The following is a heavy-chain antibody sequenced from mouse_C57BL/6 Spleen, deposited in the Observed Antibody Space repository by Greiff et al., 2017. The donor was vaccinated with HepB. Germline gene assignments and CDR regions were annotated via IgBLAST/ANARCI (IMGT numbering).Heavy chain of an antibody. CDR2: INPSTGGT. CDR1: GYSFTGYY. V-gene: IGHV1-42*01. CDR3: ARSNYGRDFDV. J-gene: IGHJ1*03. D-gene: IGHD1-1*01. Sequence: EVKLVESGPELVKPGASVKISCKASGYSFTGYYMNWVKQSPEKSLEWIGEINPSTGGTTYNQKFKAKATLTVDKSSSTAYMQLKSLTSEDSAVYYCARSNYGRDFDVWGTGTTVTVSS.